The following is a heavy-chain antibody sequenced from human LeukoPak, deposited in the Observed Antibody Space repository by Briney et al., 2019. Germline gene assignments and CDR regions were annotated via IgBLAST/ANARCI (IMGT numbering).Heavy chain of an antibody. CDR2: TSYDESNK. Sequence: PGGSLRLSCAASGFTFSSYGMHWVRQPPGKGLEWVAVTSYDESNKYYADSVKGRFTISRDNSNNTLYLQMNSLRPEDTAVYYCARDWGVDSWGQGTLVTVSS. CDR3: ARDWGVDS. J-gene: IGHJ4*02. V-gene: IGHV3-30*03. D-gene: IGHD3-10*01. CDR1: GFTFSSYG.